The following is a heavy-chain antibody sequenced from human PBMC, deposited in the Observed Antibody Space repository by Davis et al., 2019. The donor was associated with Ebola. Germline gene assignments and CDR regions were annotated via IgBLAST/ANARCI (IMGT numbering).Heavy chain of an antibody. Sequence: GESLKISCADSVITFSSYAMTWVRQAPGKGLEWVSAISGSGGSTYYADSVKGRFTISRDNSKNTLYLQMNSLRAEDTAVYYCARDISSSSLFYYGMDVWGQGTTVTVSS. CDR1: VITFSSYA. CDR3: ARDISSSSLFYYGMDV. J-gene: IGHJ6*02. V-gene: IGHV3-23*01. D-gene: IGHD6-6*01. CDR2: ISGSGGST.